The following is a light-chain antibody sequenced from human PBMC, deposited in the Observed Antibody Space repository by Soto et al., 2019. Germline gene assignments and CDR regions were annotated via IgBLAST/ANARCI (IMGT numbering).Light chain of an antibody. J-gene: IGKJ1*01. V-gene: IGKV3-15*01. CDR3: QHYNNWPPWT. Sequence: EIVMXQSPXXLSVSPGERATLSCRASQSISSNLAWYQQKPGQAPRLLIYGASTRATGIPARFSGSGSGTDFTLTISSLQSEDFAVYYCQHYNNWPPWTFGQGTKVEIK. CDR1: QSISSN. CDR2: GAS.